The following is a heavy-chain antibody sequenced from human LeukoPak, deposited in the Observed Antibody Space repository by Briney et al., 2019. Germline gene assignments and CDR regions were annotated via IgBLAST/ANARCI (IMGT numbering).Heavy chain of an antibody. CDR3: AKGLYGGNPGAFDY. D-gene: IGHD4-23*01. CDR2: IRDDGSKT. J-gene: IGHJ4*02. CDR1: GFTFSSYG. Sequence: SGGSLRLSCAASGFTFSSYGMHWVRQAPGKGLEWVAFIRDDGSKTYYADSVKGRFTISRDNSKNTVYLQMNSLRAEDTAVYYCAKGLYGGNPGAFDYWGQGTLVTVSS. V-gene: IGHV3-30*02.